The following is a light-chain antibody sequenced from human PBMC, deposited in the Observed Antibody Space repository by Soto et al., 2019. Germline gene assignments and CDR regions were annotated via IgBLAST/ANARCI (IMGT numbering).Light chain of an antibody. Sequence: DIQLTQSPSFLSASVGDRVTITCRASQGLSSDLAWYQQKPGKAPKLLIYAASTLQSGVPSRFSGSGSGTEFTLTISSLQHEDFATYYCQQLNSYPITFGQGTLLEIK. V-gene: IGKV1-9*01. J-gene: IGKJ5*01. CDR2: AAS. CDR1: QGLSSD. CDR3: QQLNSYPIT.